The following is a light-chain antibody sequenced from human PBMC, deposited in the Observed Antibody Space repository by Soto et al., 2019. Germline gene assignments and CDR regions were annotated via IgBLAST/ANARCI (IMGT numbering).Light chain of an antibody. CDR3: AAWNDSLVAVL. Sequence: QSVLTQPPSASGTPGQRVTISCSGGDSNIGTNLVNWYQQLPGAATHLLMYSNDQRPSAVPDCFCGSNSDTSASLAISGLHAEDEADYYCAAWNDSLVAVLFGAGTKLTVL. J-gene: IGLJ2*01. CDR2: SND. V-gene: IGLV1-44*01. CDR1: DSNIGTNL.